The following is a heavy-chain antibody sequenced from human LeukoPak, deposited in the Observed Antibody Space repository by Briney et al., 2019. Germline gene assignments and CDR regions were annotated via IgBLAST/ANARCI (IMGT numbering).Heavy chain of an antibody. CDR3: ARVAFYDSSGYSNYFDY. CDR1: GGTFISYA. D-gene: IGHD3-22*01. Sequence: SVKVSCKASGGTFISYAISWVRQAPGQGLEWMGGIIPIFGTANYAQKFQGRVTITADESTSTAYMELSSLRSEDTAVYYCARVAFYDSSGYSNYFDYWGQGTLVTVSS. V-gene: IGHV1-69*13. CDR2: IIPIFGTA. J-gene: IGHJ4*02.